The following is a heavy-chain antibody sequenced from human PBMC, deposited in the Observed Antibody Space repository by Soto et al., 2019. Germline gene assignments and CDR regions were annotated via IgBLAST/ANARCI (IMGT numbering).Heavy chain of an antibody. CDR1: GGSVSSGSYY. D-gene: IGHD3-9*01. Sequence: SETLSLTCTVSGGSVSSGSYYWSWIRQPPGKGLEWIGYIYYSGSTNYNPSPKSRVTISVDTSKNQFSLKLSSVTAADTAVYYCARSYAYYDILTGYYRDAFDIWGQGTMVTVSS. CDR3: ARSYAYYDILTGYYRDAFDI. V-gene: IGHV4-61*01. CDR2: IYYSGST. J-gene: IGHJ3*02.